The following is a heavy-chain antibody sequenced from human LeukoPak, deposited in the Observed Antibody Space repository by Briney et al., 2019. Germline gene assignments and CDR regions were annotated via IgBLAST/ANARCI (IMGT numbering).Heavy chain of an antibody. CDR2: ISGSGGST. J-gene: IGHJ4*02. V-gene: IGHV3-23*01. CDR1: GFTFGSYA. CDR3: AKTFIVGATTFFGFDY. D-gene: IGHD1-26*01. Sequence: GGSLRLSCAASGFTFGSYAMSWVRQAPGKGLEWVSAISGSGGSTYYADSVKGRFTISRDNSKNTLYLQMNSLRAEDTAVYYCAKTFIVGATTFFGFDYWGQGTLVTVSS.